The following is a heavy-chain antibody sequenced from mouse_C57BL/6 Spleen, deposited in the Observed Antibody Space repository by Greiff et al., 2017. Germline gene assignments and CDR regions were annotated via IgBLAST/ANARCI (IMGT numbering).Heavy chain of an antibody. V-gene: IGHV5-4*01. J-gene: IGHJ2*01. CDR1: GFTFSSYA. CDR3: ARDLGVTVFDY. Sequence: DVMLVESGGGLVKPGGSLKLSCAASGFTFSSYAMSWVRQTPEKRLEWVATISDGGSYTYYPDNVKGRFTISRDNAKNNLYLQMSHLKSEDTAMYYCARDLGVTVFDYWGQGTTLTVSS. D-gene: IGHD2-2*01. CDR2: ISDGGSYT.